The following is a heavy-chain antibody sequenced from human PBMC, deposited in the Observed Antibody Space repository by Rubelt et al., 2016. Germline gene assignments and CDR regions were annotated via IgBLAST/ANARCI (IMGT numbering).Heavy chain of an antibody. CDR3: VKDDYCPSCAFDI. Sequence: EVQLLESGGGLVQPGRSLRLSCAASGFTFSSYAMSWVRQAPGKGLEWVSLISGSGGSTYYGDSVKGRLTISRDNSKNTLYLQMSSLRAEDTAVYFCVKDDYCPSCAFDIWGQGTTVTVSS. CDR2: ISGSGGST. J-gene: IGHJ3*02. D-gene: IGHD4-11*01. CDR1: GFTFSSYA. V-gene: IGHV3-23*01.